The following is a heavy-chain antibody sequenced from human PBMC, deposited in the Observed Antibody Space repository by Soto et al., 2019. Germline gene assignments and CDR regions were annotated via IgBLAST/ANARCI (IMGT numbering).Heavy chain of an antibody. Sequence: GGSLRLSCSASGFTSGIYERNWVGQAPGKGLDWVSYISSSGSTIYYADSVKGRFTISRDNAKNSLYLQMNSLRAEDTAVYYCARGPDYDILTGHSSAGWFGPWGQGTLVT. CDR3: ARGPDYDILTGHSSAGWFGP. CDR1: GFTSGIYE. V-gene: IGHV3-48*03. CDR2: ISSSGSTI. J-gene: IGHJ5*02. D-gene: IGHD3-9*01.